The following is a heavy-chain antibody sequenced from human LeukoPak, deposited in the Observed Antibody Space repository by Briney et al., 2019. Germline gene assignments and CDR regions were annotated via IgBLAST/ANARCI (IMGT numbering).Heavy chain of an antibody. CDR3: AKDNGRGSYYAEYFQH. D-gene: IGHD1-26*01. CDR1: GFTFSSCW. J-gene: IGHJ1*01. V-gene: IGHV3-74*01. Sequence: GGSLRLSCAASGFTFSSCWMHWVRQVPGKGLVWVSRINTDGTTTSYADSVKGRFTISRDNSKNTLYLQMNSLRAEDTAVYYCAKDNGRGSYYAEYFQHWGQGTLVTVSS. CDR2: INTDGTTT.